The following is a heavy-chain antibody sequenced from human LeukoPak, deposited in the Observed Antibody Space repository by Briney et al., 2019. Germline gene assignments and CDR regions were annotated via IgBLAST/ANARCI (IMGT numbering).Heavy chain of an antibody. V-gene: IGHV3-7*01. CDR2: INQDGSEK. Sequence: PGGSLRLSCAASGFTFSSYSMNWVRQAPGKGLEWVATINQDGSEKYYVDSVKGRFTISRDNAKNSLYLQMNSLRAEDTAVYYCARDSSLSGRNWFDPWGQGTLVTVSS. CDR3: ARDSSLSGRNWFDP. D-gene: IGHD2-2*01. CDR1: GFTFSSYS. J-gene: IGHJ5*02.